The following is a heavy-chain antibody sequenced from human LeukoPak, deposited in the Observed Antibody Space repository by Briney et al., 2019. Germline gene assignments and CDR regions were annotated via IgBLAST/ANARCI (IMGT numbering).Heavy chain of an antibody. V-gene: IGHV3-30*02. CDR2: LWDDTTNK. D-gene: IGHD5-18*01. J-gene: IGHJ3*02. CDR3: AKEPMDTPMAAIDI. Sequence: GGSLRLSCAASGFTLSGFVMHWVRQAPGKGLEWVACLWDDTTNKYYGDSVKGRFSISRDNSKNILYLQMNSLSPEDTAVYHCAKEPMDTPMAAIDIWGQGTMVTVSS. CDR1: GFTLSGFV.